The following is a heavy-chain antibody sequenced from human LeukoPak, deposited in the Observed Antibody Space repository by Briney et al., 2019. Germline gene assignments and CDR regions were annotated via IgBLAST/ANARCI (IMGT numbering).Heavy chain of an antibody. J-gene: IGHJ3*02. D-gene: IGHD5-18*01. CDR2: IYSGGST. CDR1: GFTVSSNY. CDR3: ARARGYISGYDAFDI. V-gene: IGHV3-53*04. Sequence: GGSLRLSCEASGFTVSSNYMSCVRQAPGKGLEWVSLIYSGGSTYYADSVKGRFTISRHNSKNTLYLQMNSLRAEDTAVYYCARARGYISGYDAFDIWGQGTMVTVSS.